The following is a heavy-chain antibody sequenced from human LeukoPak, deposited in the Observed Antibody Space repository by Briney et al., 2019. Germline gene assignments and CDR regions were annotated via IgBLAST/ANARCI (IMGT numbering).Heavy chain of an antibody. J-gene: IGHJ4*02. D-gene: IGHD1-20*01. Sequence: PGGSLRLSCAASGFTFSSYAMSWVRQAPGKGLEWVSTLSASGDSTYYVDSVKGRFTISRDNSKNTLYLQMDSLRAEDTAVYYCAKRECSDNNCYFVNWSQGTLVTVSS. CDR2: LSASGDST. V-gene: IGHV3-23*01. CDR1: GFTFSSYA. CDR3: AKRECSDNNCYFVN.